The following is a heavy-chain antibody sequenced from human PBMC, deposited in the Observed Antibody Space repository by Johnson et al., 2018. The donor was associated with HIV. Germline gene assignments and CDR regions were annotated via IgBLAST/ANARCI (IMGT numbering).Heavy chain of an antibody. CDR2: ISSSGVTT. J-gene: IGHJ3*01. D-gene: IGHD1-14*01. Sequence: VQLVESGGGLVRPGGSLRLSCAASGFTFSDYYMTWIRQAPGKGLEWLSYISSSGVTTYYAESLKGRFTISRDNAKNTLYLQMNSLTAGDTAVYYCVREHRADESFDLWGQGTMVTVSS. V-gene: IGHV3-11*01. CDR3: VREHRADESFDL. CDR1: GFTFSDYY.